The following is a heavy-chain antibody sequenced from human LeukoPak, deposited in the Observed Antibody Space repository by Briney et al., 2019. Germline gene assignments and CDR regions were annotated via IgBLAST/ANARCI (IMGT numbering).Heavy chain of an antibody. Sequence: PGGSLRLSCEASGFMFTGYWMSWVRQAPGKGLEGVANIKEEGSETYYVDSVKGRFTISRDNPKKLLYLQMNSLRAEDTAVYYCERDRRGVNFYYYYMDVWGKGTSVIVSS. CDR2: IKEEGSET. D-gene: IGHD3-10*01. CDR3: ERDRRGVNFYYYYMDV. CDR1: GFMFTGYW. V-gene: IGHV3-7*01. J-gene: IGHJ6*03.